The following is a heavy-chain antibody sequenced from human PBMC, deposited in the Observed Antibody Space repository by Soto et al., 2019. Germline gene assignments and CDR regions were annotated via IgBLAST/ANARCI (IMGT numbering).Heavy chain of an antibody. CDR3: ARDIRLAGIDP. D-gene: IGHD3-3*02. Sequence: KPSETLSLTCTVSGGSISSGGYYWSWIRQHPGKGLEWIGYIYYSGSTYYNPSLKSRVTISVDTSKNQFSLKLSSVTAADTAVYYCARDIRLAGIDPWGQGTLVTVSS. CDR1: GGSISSGGYY. CDR2: IYYSGST. V-gene: IGHV4-31*03. J-gene: IGHJ5*02.